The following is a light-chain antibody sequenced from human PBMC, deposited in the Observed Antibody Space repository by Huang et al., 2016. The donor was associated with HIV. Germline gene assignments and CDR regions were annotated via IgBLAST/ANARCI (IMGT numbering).Light chain of an antibody. CDR2: DTS. CDR3: QQRTNWP. V-gene: IGKV3-11*01. Sequence: EIVLTQSPATLSLSPGERATLSCRASQSVGNFLAWYQQRPGQAPLLLIYDTSIRATGVPDRFSGTGSGTDFTLTINSLEPEDFAVYFCQQRTNWPFGPGTRLDIK. CDR1: QSVGNF. J-gene: IGKJ3*01.